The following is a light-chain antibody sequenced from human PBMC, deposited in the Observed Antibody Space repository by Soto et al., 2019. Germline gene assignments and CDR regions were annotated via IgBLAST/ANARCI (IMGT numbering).Light chain of an antibody. J-gene: IGKJ3*01. CDR1: QSVSSY. CDR2: DTS. CDR3: QQRTNWPRSFT. Sequence: EIVLTQSPATLSLSPGERATLSCRASQSVSSYLAWYQQKPGQAPRLLIYDTSKSATGIPARFSGSGSGTDYTLTISSLEPEDFADYYCQQRTNWPRSFTFGPGTKVDIK. V-gene: IGKV3-11*01.